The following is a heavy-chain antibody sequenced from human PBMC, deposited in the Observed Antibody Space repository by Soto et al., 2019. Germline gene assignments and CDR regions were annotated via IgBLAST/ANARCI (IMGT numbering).Heavy chain of an antibody. D-gene: IGHD5-12*01. CDR1: GFTFSSYS. J-gene: IGHJ3*02. CDR2: ISSSSSYI. V-gene: IGHV3-21*01. CDR3: ARVGLHHHRGDAFDI. Sequence: GGSLRLSCAASGFTFSSYSMNWVRQAPGKGLEWVSSISSSSSYIYYADSVKGRFTISRDNAKNSLYLQMNSLRAEDTAVYYCARVGLHHHRGDAFDIWGQGTMVTVSS.